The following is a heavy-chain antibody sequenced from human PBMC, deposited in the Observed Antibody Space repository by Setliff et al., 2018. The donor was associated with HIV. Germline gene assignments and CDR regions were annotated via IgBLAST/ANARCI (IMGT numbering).Heavy chain of an antibody. J-gene: IGHJ4*02. CDR2: VYQSGAT. Sequence: PSETLSLTCAVSGYSINSAFSWGWIRQSPGKGLEWIGTVYQSGATFYNPSLKSRVTTSVDTSKNYFPLRLRSLSAADTAIYYCARDNHGFPVDWGQGTLVTVSS. CDR3: ARDNHGFPVD. V-gene: IGHV4-38-2*01. D-gene: IGHD1-1*01. CDR1: GYSINSAFS.